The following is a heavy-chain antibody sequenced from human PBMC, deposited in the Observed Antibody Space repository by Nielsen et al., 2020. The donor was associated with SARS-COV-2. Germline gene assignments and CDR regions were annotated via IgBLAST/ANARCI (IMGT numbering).Heavy chain of an antibody. CDR3: QTGGYFGYFDY. CDR2: IYYGGST. V-gene: IGHV4-39*02. J-gene: IGHJ4*02. CDR1: GGSNSSSSYY. Sequence: SETLSLTCTVSGGSNSSSSYYWGWIRQPPGKGLEWLGSIYYGGSTYYNPSLKSRVTISVDTSKNHFSLKLNSVTAADTAVYYCQTGGYFGYFDYWGRGALVTVSS. D-gene: IGHD1-26*01.